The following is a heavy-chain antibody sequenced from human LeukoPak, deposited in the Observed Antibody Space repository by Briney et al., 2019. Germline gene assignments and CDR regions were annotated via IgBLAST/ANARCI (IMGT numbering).Heavy chain of an antibody. Sequence: GASVKVSCKTSGYTFADYFIHWVRQAPGQGLEWMGRINANSGGTEYEQKFQGRVTMTRDTSISTAYVEVNWLISDDTAIYYCARDVSSTPNWKFDYWGQGTLVTVS. V-gene: IGHV1-2*06. CDR1: GYTFADYF. J-gene: IGHJ4*02. CDR3: ARDVSSTPNWKFDY. D-gene: IGHD1-20*01. CDR2: INANSGGT.